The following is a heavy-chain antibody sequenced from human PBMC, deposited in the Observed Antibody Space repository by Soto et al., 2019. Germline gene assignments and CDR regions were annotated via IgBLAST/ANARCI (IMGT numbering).Heavy chain of an antibody. J-gene: IGHJ4*02. D-gene: IGHD1-1*01. CDR1: GYTFSDYY. CDR2: INPNSGGT. V-gene: IGHV1-2*06. Sequence: GASVKVSCKASGYTFSDYYIHWVRQAPGQGLEWMGRINPNSGGTKYAPKFQGGVTMTRDTSITTAYMELSRLRSGDTAVYYCAREPATAKPEGVDFWGQGTLVTAPQ. CDR3: AREPATAKPEGVDF.